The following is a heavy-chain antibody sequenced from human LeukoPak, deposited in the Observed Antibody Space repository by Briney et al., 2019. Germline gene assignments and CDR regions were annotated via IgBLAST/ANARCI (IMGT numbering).Heavy chain of an antibody. CDR3: AKHGRESIFGVVIPFDY. D-gene: IGHD3-3*01. CDR2: ISGSGGST. CDR1: GFTFSSYA. J-gene: IGHJ4*02. Sequence: GGSLRLSCAASGFTFSSYAMSWVRQAPGKGLEWVSAISGSGGSTYYTDSVKGRFTISRDNSTNTLYLQMNRLRAEDTAVYDCAKHGRESIFGVVIPFDYWGQGALVTVSS. V-gene: IGHV3-23*01.